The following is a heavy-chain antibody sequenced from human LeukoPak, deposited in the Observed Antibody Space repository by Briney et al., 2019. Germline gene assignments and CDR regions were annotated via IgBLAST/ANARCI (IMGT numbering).Heavy chain of an antibody. J-gene: IGHJ6*03. CDR3: ARGVYYYYYMDV. CDR2: INPNSGGT. CDR1: GHTFTGYY. V-gene: IGHV1-2*06. Sequence: ASVKVSCKASGHTFTGYYMHWVRQAPGQGLEWMGRINPNSGGTNYAQKFQGRVTMTRDTSISTAYMELSRLRSDDTAVYYSARGVYYYYYMDVWGKGTTVTVSS.